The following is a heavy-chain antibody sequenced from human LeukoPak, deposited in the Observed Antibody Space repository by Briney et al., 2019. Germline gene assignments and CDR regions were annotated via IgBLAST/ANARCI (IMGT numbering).Heavy chain of an antibody. V-gene: IGHV1-18*01. CDR3: ARTKKDIVVVPVFDP. CDR1: GYTFTSYG. J-gene: IGHJ5*02. CDR2: ISAYNGDT. Sequence: GASVKVSGKASGYTFTSYGISWVRQAPGQGLEWMGWISAYNGDTNYAQNLQGRVTMTTDTSTSTAYMELRSLRSDDTAVYYCARTKKDIVVVPVFDPWGQGTLVTVSS. D-gene: IGHD2-2*01.